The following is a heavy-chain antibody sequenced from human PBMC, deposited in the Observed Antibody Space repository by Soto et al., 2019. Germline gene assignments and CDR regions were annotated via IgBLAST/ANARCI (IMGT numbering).Heavy chain of an antibody. Sequence: PSETLSLTCTVSGGSISSGGYYWTWIRQPPGTGLEWIGEIYHSGSTNYNPSLKSRVTISVDKSKNQFSLKLSSVTTADTAVYYCAKCITALGPIDYWGQGTLVTVSS. D-gene: IGHD6-6*01. CDR1: GGSISSGGYY. CDR3: AKCITALGPIDY. CDR2: IYHSGST. V-gene: IGHV4-39*07. J-gene: IGHJ4*02.